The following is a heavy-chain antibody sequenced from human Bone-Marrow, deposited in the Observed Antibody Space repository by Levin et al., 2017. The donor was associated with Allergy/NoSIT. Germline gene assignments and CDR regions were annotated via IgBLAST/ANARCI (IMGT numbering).Heavy chain of an antibody. Sequence: QPGGSLRLSCEASGFTFNKFVMHWVRQAPGKGLECVAVISEDGQRDEYVESVRGRFTISRDNSRQFLNVEMSNLRHDDTAIYYCVRAKHFSGGSGYQTFDLWGQGVLVIVSS. CDR1: GFTFNKFV. V-gene: IGHV3-30*03. CDR2: ISEDGQRD. CDR3: VRAKHFSGGSGYQTFDL. J-gene: IGHJ4*02. D-gene: IGHD6-19*01.